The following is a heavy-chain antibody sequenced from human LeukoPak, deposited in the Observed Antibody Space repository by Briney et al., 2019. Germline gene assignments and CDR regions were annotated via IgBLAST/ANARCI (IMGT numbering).Heavy chain of an antibody. Sequence: GASVKVSCKASGYTFTSYAMHWVRQAPGQRLEWMGWINAGNGNTKYSQKFQGRVTITRDTSASTAYMELSSLRSEDTAVYYCARHGRFYDAFDIWGQGTMVAVSS. CDR1: GYTFTSYA. CDR3: ARHGRFYDAFDI. D-gene: IGHD3-3*01. J-gene: IGHJ3*02. CDR2: INAGNGNT. V-gene: IGHV1-3*01.